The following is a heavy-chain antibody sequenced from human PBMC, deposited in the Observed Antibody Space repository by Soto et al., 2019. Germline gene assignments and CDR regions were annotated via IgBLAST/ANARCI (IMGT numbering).Heavy chain of an antibody. V-gene: IGHV4-59*12. J-gene: IGHJ6*02. CDR3: ARRKLDTAMVTGPRDYGMDV. D-gene: IGHD5-18*01. Sequence: SETLSLTCTVSGGSISSYYWSWIRQPPGKGLEWIGYIYYSGSTNYNPSLKSRVAISVDTSKNQFPLKASDTAIYYCARRKLDTAMVTGPRDYGMDVWGQGTTVTVSS. CDR1: GGSISSYY. CDR2: IYYSGST.